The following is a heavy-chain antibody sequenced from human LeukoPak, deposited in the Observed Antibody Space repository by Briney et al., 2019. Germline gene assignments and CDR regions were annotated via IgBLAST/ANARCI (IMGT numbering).Heavy chain of an antibody. CDR3: AKDRELGFDY. D-gene: IGHD7-27*01. CDR1: GFTFSSYG. J-gene: IGHJ4*02. CDR2: ISYDGSNK. V-gene: IGHV3-30*18. Sequence: AGGSLRLSCAASGFTFSSYGMHWVRQAPGKGLEWVAVISYDGSNKYYADSVKGRFTISRDNSKNTLYLQMNSLRAEDTAVYYCAKDRELGFDYWGQGTLVTVSS.